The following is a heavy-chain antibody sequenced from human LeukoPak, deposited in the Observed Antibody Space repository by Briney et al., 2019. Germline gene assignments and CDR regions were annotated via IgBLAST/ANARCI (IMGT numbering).Heavy chain of an antibody. CDR3: AKGFLYYYYYGVDV. V-gene: IGHV3-9*01. CDR2: ISWNSDTI. J-gene: IGHJ6*02. Sequence: GGSLRLSCAASGFTFDDYAMHWVWQAPGKGLEWVSGISWNSDTIAYADSVKGRFTISRDNAKNSLYLQMNSLRPEDTALYYCAKGFLYYYYYGVDVWGQGTTVTVSS. CDR1: GFTFDDYA. D-gene: IGHD2-21*01.